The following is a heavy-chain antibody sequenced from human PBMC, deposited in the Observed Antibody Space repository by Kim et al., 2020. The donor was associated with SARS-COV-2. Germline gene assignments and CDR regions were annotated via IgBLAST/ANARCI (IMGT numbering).Heavy chain of an antibody. J-gene: IGHJ4*02. Sequence: GGSLRLSCAASGFTFSSYWMSWVRQAPGKGLEWVANIKQDGSEKYYVDSVKGRFTISRDNAKNSLYLQMNSLRAEDTAVYYCARFRTRRGNIVVVPAAFCDFGGQGTVVTVSS. CDR3: ARFRTRRGNIVVVPAAFCDF. CDR2: IKQDGSEK. CDR1: GFTFSSYW. D-gene: IGHD2-2*01. V-gene: IGHV3-7*03.